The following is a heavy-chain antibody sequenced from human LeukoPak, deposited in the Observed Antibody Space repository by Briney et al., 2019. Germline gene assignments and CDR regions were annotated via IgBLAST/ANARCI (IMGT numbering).Heavy chain of an antibody. CDR1: GYIFNKYG. V-gene: IGHV1-18*01. CDR2: ISCYNGDT. Sequence: GASVKVSCKASGYIFNKYGVSWVRQAPGQGLEWLAWISCYNGDTNYAQEFQGRVTVTTDTSTSTVFMELRNLNTDDTAVYYCARSTVTTSISWGQGTLVTVSS. J-gene: IGHJ4*02. D-gene: IGHD4-17*01. CDR3: ARSTVTTSIS.